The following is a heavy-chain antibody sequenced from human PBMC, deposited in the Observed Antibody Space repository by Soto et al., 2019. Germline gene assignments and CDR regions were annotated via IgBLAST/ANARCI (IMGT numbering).Heavy chain of an antibody. D-gene: IGHD5-18*01. CDR3: ARGYTNIDY. V-gene: IGHV3-23*01. CDR1: GFTFSSYA. Sequence: QPGGSLRLSCAASGFTFSSYAMSWVRQAPGKGLEWVSSISDSGGTTYYADSVKGRFAISRDNSKNTLYLQMTSLRAEDTAEYYCARGYTNIDYWGQGTLVTVSS. CDR2: ISDSGGTT. J-gene: IGHJ4*02.